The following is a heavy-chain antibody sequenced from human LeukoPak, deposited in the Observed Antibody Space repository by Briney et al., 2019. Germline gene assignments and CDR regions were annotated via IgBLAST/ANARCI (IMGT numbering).Heavy chain of an antibody. J-gene: IGHJ4*02. CDR3: ARESSYCSRTNCYSIAPDF. CDR1: GFTFSSYA. V-gene: IGHV3-33*01. CDR2: IWNDGSKK. Sequence: GGSLRLSCSASGFTFSSYAMHWVRQAPGRGLEWVALIWNDGSKKFYADSVKGRFTISRENPDNTLYLQMSSLRAEDSALYYCARESSYCSRTNCYSIAPDFWGQGTLVTVSS. D-gene: IGHD2-2*02.